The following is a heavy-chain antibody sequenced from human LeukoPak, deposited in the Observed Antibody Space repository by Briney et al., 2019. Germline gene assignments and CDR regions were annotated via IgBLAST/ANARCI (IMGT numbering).Heavy chain of an antibody. CDR3: ARNSGTENNFDY. CDR1: GYSFANYW. J-gene: IGHJ4*02. V-gene: IGHV5-51*01. D-gene: IGHD1-26*01. Sequence: HGESLKISCKGSGYSFANYWIGWVRQMPGKGLEWMGIIYLGDFGIRYSPSFQGQVTISADKSISTVYLQWSSLKASDTAMYYCARNSGTENNFDYWGQGTLVTVSS. CDR2: IYLGDFGI.